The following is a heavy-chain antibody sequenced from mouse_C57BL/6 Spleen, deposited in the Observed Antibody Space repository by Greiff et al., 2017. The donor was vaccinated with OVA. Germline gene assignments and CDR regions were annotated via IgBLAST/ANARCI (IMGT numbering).Heavy chain of an antibody. CDR3: ASRLFYFDY. CDR1: GYTFTDYY. J-gene: IGHJ2*01. CDR2: INPNNGGT. Sequence: VQLQQSGPELVKPGASVKISCKASGYTFTDYYMNWVKQSHGKSLEWIGDINPNNGGTSYNQKFKGKATLTVDKSSSTAYMKLHSLTSEDSAVYYCASRLFYFDYWGQGTTLTVSS. V-gene: IGHV1-26*01.